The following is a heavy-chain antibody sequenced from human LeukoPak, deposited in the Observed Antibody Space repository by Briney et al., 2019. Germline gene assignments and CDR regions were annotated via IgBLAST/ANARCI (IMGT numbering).Heavy chain of an antibody. J-gene: IGHJ3*02. CDR2: IYYSGSA. CDR3: ARDPANTDGAFDI. V-gene: IGHV4-30-4*01. CDR1: GGSISSGDYY. D-gene: IGHD4-17*01. Sequence: SQTLSLTCTVSGGSISSGDYYWSWIRQPPGKGLEWIGYIYYSGSAYYTPSLKSRVTISVDTSKNQFSLKLSSVTAADTAVYYCARDPANTDGAFDIWGQGTMVTVSS.